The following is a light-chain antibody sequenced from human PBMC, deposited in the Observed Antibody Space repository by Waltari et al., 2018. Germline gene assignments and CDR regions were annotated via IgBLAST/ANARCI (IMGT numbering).Light chain of an antibody. CDR2: GAS. CDR1: QSVNNK. J-gene: IGKJ1*01. V-gene: IGKV3-15*01. CDR3: EQYNTWPRT. Sequence: EIVMTQSPATLSVSPGERATLSCRASQSVNNKLAWYQQKPGQAPRLLICGASTRATGIPVRFSGSGSGTEFSLTISSLQSEDFAVYYCEQYNTWPRTFGQGTKVEIK.